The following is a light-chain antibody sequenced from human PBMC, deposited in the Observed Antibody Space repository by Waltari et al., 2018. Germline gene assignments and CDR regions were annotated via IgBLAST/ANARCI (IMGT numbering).Light chain of an antibody. J-gene: IGKJ1*01. Sequence: DIVMTQSPDSLAVSLGDRATINCKSSQSLTYRSNNKDYLAWYQQKFGQPPKLLIYWASIRESGGPDRVNGSGSGTDFTLTISSLQAEDVAVYFCQQFHSGPRTFGQGTTVEIK. CDR2: WAS. V-gene: IGKV4-1*01. CDR1: QSLTYRSNNKDY. CDR3: QQFHSGPRT.